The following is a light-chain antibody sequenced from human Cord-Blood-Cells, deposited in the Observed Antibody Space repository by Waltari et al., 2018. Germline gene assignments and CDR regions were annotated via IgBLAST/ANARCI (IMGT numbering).Light chain of an antibody. CDR2: DVS. CDR3: SSYTSSSTYV. CDR1: SSDVGGYNY. Sequence: QSALTQPASVSGSPGQSITISCTGTSSDVGGYNYVLWYQHHPGKPPILMFYDVSNRPSGVSNRFSGSKSGNTASLTISGLQAEDEADYYCSSYTSSSTYVFGTGTKVTVL. J-gene: IGLJ1*01. V-gene: IGLV2-14*03.